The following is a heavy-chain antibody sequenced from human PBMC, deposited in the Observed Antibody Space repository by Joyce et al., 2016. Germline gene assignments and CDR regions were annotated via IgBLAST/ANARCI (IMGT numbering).Heavy chain of an antibody. D-gene: IGHD2/OR15-2a*01. Sequence: LLTPSETLSLTCDVSGDSISSGYFYGWVRQAPGKGLEWIANIYHNGKTYYNASLKSRVTISVDTSKNQLSLKLSSVTAADTAVYYCARDPQNFGFWGQGTLVIVSS. J-gene: IGHJ4*02. CDR2: IYHNGKT. CDR3: ARDPQNFGF. CDR1: GDSISSGYF. V-gene: IGHV4-38-2*02.